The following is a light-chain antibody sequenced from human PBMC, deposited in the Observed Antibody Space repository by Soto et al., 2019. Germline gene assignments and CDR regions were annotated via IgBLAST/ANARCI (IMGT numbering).Light chain of an antibody. Sequence: EIVLTQSPGTLSLSPGERASLSCRASQSVSRNYVAWYHYKPGQAPRRLIYDASTRATGIPDRFSGSGSGADFTLTISRLEPEDFAVYFCQQYGRTPLTFGGGSKVEIK. CDR2: DAS. J-gene: IGKJ4*01. CDR1: QSVSRNY. CDR3: QQYGRTPLT. V-gene: IGKV3-20*01.